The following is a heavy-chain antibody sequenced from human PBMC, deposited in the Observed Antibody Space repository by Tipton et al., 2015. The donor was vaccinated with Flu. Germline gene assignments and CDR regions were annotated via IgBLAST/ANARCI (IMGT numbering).Heavy chain of an antibody. V-gene: IGHV1-24*01. CDR3: ATDGARYQLLYYYYGMDV. CDR2: FDPEDGET. Sequence: QLVQSGAEVKKPGASVKVSCKVSGYTLTELSMHWVRQAPGKGLEWMGGFDPEDGETIYAQKFQGRVTMTEDTSTDTAYMELSSLRSEDTAVYYCATDGARYQLLYYYYGMDVWGQGTTVTVSS. CDR1: GYTLTELS. D-gene: IGHD2-2*01. J-gene: IGHJ6*02.